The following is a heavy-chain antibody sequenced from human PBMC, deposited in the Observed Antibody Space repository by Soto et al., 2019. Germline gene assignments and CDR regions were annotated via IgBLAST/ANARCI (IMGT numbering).Heavy chain of an antibody. Sequence: EVQLLESGGGLVQPGGSLRLSCAASGFTFSSYAMNWVRQAPGKGLEWVSVISGSGGSTYYADAVKGRFTISRDNSKITLDLQLSSLVAEDTAVYFCAKRTVGWYFDLWGRGTLVTVSS. V-gene: IGHV3-23*01. CDR1: GFTFSSYA. D-gene: IGHD4-17*01. CDR2: ISGSGGST. CDR3: AKRTVGWYFDL. J-gene: IGHJ2*01.